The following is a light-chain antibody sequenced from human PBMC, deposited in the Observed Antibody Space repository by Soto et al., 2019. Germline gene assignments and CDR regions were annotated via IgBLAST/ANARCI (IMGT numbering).Light chain of an antibody. Sequence: IVLTQSPRTLSSSPGERATLSCRASQSVSSSDLACYQQKPGQAPRLLIYAASSRPTGIPDRFSGSGSGTDFTLTIRRLEPEDFAVYYCQQYGSSPTTFGQGTRLEIK. J-gene: IGKJ5*01. V-gene: IGKV3-20*01. CDR2: AAS. CDR1: QSVSSSD. CDR3: QQYGSSPTT.